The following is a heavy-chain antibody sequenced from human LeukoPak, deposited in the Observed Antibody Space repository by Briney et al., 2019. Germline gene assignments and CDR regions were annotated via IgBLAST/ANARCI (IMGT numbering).Heavy chain of an antibody. V-gene: IGHV1-18*01. J-gene: IGHJ4*02. CDR2: ISAYNGNT. CDR1: GYTFTSYG. CDR3: ARDLPFWSGYLDAVY. Sequence: ASVKVSCKASGYTFTSYGISWVRQAPGQGLEWMGWISAYNGNTNYAQKPQGRVTMTTDTSTSTAYMELRSLRSDDTAVYYCARDLPFWSGYLDAVYWGQGTLVTVSS. D-gene: IGHD3-3*01.